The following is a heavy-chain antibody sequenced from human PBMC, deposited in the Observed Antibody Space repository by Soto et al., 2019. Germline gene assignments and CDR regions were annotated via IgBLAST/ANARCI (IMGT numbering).Heavy chain of an antibody. CDR3: ARDGYDILTGYPGYNWFDP. J-gene: IGHJ5*02. D-gene: IGHD3-9*01. CDR1: GGSVSSGSYY. V-gene: IGHV4-61*01. Sequence: SETLSLTCTVSGGSVSSGSYYWSWIRQPPGKGLEWIGYIYYSGSTNYNPSLKSRVTISVDTSKNQFSLKLSSVTAADTAVYYCARDGYDILTGYPGYNWFDPWAQGTLVTVSS. CDR2: IYYSGST.